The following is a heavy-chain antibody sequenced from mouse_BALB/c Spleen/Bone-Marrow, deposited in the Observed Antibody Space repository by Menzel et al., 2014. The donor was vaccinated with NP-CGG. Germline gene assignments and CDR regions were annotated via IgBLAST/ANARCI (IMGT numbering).Heavy chain of an antibody. CDR3: ARRNYYGSHYWYFDV. J-gene: IGHJ1*01. D-gene: IGHD1-1*01. Sequence: LQQSGAELVKPGASVKLSCKASGYTSTIYWMHWVKQRPGQGLEWIGEIDPSDSDANYNQKFKGKATLTVDKSSTTAYMQLSSLTSEDSAVYYCARRNYYGSHYWYFDVWGAGTTVTVSS. CDR2: IDPSDSDA. CDR1: GYTSTIYW. V-gene: IGHV1-69*02.